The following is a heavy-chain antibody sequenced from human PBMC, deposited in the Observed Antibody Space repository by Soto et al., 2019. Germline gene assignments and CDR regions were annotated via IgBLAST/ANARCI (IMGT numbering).Heavy chain of an antibody. Sequence: QVQLVESGGGVVQPGRSLRLSCAASGFTFSSYAMHWVRQAPGKGLEWVAVISYDGSNKYYADSVKGRFTISRDNSKNTLYLQMNSLRAEDTAVYYCAREAPLEEALDYWGQGTLVTVSS. CDR1: GFTFSSYA. CDR3: AREAPLEEALDY. V-gene: IGHV3-30-3*01. D-gene: IGHD1-1*01. J-gene: IGHJ4*02. CDR2: ISYDGSNK.